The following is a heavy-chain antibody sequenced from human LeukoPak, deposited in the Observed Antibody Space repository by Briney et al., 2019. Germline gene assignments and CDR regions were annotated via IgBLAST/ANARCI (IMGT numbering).Heavy chain of an antibody. Sequence: GESLKISCKVSRYSFSSYWIGWVRQMPGKGLEWMGIIYPGDSDTRYSPSFQGQVTISADKSISTAYLQWSSLKASDTAMYYCARPSRPHTIFGVVANAFDIWGQGTMVTVSS. CDR1: RYSFSSYW. D-gene: IGHD3-3*01. V-gene: IGHV5-51*01. J-gene: IGHJ3*02. CDR2: IYPGDSDT. CDR3: ARPSRPHTIFGVVANAFDI.